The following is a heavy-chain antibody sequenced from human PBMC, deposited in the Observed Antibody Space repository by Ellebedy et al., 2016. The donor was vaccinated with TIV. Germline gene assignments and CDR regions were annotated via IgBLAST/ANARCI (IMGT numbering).Heavy chain of an antibody. V-gene: IGHV4-59*01. CDR3: ARYHCPGGICDSFDY. CDR2: VYYSGST. CDR1: GGSISPYY. Sequence: MPSETLSLTCTVSGGSISPYYWSWIRQPPGKGLEWIGYVYYSGSTNYNPSLKSRVTISVDTSKNQFSLMLNSVTAADTALYFCARYHCPGGICDSFDYWGQGILVTVSS. J-gene: IGHJ4*02. D-gene: IGHD2-8*02.